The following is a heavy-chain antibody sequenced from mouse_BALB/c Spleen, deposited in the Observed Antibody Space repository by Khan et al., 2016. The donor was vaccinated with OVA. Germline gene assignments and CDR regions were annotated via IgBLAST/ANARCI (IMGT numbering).Heavy chain of an antibody. CDR3: TRNGYVAWFTY. CDR1: GYSFTSYY. V-gene: IGHV1S135*01. D-gene: IGHD2-2*01. CDR2: IDPFSGRT. Sequence: EVQLQESGPELMKPGASVKISCKASGYSFTSYYIHWVMQSHGKSLEWIGYIDPFSGRTTYNQKFKGKATLTVDKSSSTAHIHLSNLTSEDSAVXYCTRNGYVAWFTYWGQGTLVTVSA. J-gene: IGHJ3*01.